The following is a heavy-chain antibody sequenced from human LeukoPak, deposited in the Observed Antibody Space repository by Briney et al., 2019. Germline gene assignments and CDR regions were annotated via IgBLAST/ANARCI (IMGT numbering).Heavy chain of an antibody. CDR1: GGSISSYY. D-gene: IGHD5-18*01. CDR2: IYYSGST. CDR3: ARSPGYSYGYGNFDY. V-gene: IGHV4-59*01. J-gene: IGHJ4*02. Sequence: SETLSLTCTVSGGSISSYYWSWIRQPPGKGLGWIGYIYYSGSTNYNPSLKSRVTISVDTSKNQFSLKLSSVTAADTAVYYCARSPGYSYGYGNFDYWGQGTLVTVSS.